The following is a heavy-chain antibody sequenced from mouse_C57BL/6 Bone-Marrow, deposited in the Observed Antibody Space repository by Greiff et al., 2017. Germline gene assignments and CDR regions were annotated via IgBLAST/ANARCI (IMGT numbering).Heavy chain of an antibody. V-gene: IGHV1-4*01. Sequence: VQRVESGAELARPGASVKMSCKASGYTFTSYTMHWVKQRPGQGLEWIGYINPSSGYTKYNQKFKDKATLTADKSSSTAYMQLSSLTSEDSAVYYCARVSSGSFAYWGQGTLVTVSA. CDR3: ARVSSGSFAY. D-gene: IGHD3-2*02. CDR2: INPSSGYT. J-gene: IGHJ3*01. CDR1: GYTFTSYT.